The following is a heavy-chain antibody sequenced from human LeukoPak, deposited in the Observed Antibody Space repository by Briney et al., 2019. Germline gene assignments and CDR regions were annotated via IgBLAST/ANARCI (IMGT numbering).Heavy chain of an antibody. CDR2: INHSGST. V-gene: IGHV4-34*01. CDR1: GGSFSGYY. D-gene: IGHD2-2*01. Sequence: SETPSLTCGVYGGSFSGYYWSWIRQPPGKGLEWIGDINHSGSTNYNPSLKSRVTISVDPSKSQFSLRLSSMTAADTAVYYCARDRYCSSTSCNRYYYHGMDVWGQGTTVTVSS. J-gene: IGHJ6*02. CDR3: ARDRYCSSTSCNRYYYHGMDV.